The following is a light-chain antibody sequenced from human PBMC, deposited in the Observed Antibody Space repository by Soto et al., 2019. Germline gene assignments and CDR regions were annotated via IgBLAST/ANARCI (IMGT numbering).Light chain of an antibody. J-gene: IGKJ3*01. CDR1: QGISSY. CDR2: AAS. V-gene: IGKV1-8*01. CDR3: QQYYRYTS. Sequence: AIRMTQSPSSFSASTGDRVTITCGASQGISSYLAWYQQKPGKAPKLLICAASTLQSGVPSRFIVRASGTDFTLTISALQSEDFATSFCQQYYRYTSFGHGTKVDI.